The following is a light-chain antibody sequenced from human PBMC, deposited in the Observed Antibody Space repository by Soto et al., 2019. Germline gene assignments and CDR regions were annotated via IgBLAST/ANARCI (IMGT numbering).Light chain of an antibody. V-gene: IGKV1-33*01. Sequence: DIQMTQSPSSLSASVGDRVTITCQASQDISNYLNWYQQKPGKAPKLLIYDASNLETGVPSRFSGSGSGTDFTFTISSLQPEDIATYCCQQYDNLPPFGGGTK. J-gene: IGKJ4*01. CDR1: QDISNY. CDR3: QQYDNLPP. CDR2: DAS.